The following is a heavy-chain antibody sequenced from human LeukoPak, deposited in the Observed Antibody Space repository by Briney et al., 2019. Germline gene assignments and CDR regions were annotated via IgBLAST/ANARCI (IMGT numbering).Heavy chain of an antibody. CDR1: GYIFTNYY. V-gene: IGHV1-2*02. J-gene: IGHJ4*02. D-gene: IGHD3-16*01. Sequence: ASLKVSRKASGYIFTNYYIHWVRQAPGQGLDWMGWINPNSGDTNYAQKFQGRVTMTRDTSINTAYMELSLTSDDTAVYYCAKIPFGGVADWGQGTLVTVSS. CDR3: AKIPFGGVAD. CDR2: INPNSGDT.